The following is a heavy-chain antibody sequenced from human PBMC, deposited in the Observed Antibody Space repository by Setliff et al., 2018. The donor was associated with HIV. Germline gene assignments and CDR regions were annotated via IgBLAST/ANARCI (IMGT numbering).Heavy chain of an antibody. J-gene: IGHJ1*01. CDR3: AKDAGSYSYVHEYFQH. CDR2: IWYDGNNK. Sequence: AGGSLRLSCAASGFTFNTYAMHWVRQAPGKGLEWVAVIWYDGNNKYYADSVKGRFTISRDNSKNTLYLQMNSLRAEDTAVYYCAKDAGSYSYVHEYFQHWGQGTLVTVSS. CDR1: GFTFNTYA. D-gene: IGHD5-18*01. V-gene: IGHV3-30*07.